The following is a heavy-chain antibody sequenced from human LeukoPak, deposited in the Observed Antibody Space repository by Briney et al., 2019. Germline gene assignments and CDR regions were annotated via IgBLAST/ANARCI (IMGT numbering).Heavy chain of an antibody. D-gene: IGHD2-2*01. J-gene: IGHJ3*02. Sequence: ASVKVSCKASGYTFTSYDINWVRQATGQGLEWMGWMNPNSGNTGYAQKFQGRVTITRNTSISTAYMELSSLRSEDTAVYYCARFNQLSDAFDIRGQGTMVTVSS. CDR2: MNPNSGNT. CDR3: ARFNQLSDAFDI. V-gene: IGHV1-8*03. CDR1: GYTFTSYD.